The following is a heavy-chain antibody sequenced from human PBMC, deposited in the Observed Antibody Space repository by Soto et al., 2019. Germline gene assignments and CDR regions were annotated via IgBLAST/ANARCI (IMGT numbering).Heavy chain of an antibody. D-gene: IGHD3-22*01. V-gene: IGHV4-34*01. J-gene: IGHJ4*02. Sequence: SSETLSLTCAVYGGSFSGYYWNWLRQPPGEGLEWIGKIDQSGSTDYNPSLKSRVTMSVDTSRSQFSLKLTSVTAMDTAVYYCAIQHYYDSSGYYTWNWGQGTPVTVSS. CDR3: AIQHYYDSSGYYTWN. CDR2: IDQSGST. CDR1: GGSFSGYY.